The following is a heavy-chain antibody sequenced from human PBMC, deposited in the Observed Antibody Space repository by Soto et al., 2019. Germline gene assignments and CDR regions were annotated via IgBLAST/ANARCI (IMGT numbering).Heavy chain of an antibody. Sequence: PSETLSLTCTVSGGSISSSNYYWGWIRQPPGKGLEWVGSIHYSGNTHYSPSLTNRVTMSVDTSKNQFSLKLNSVTAADTAMYFCVRHPSPHIFFYWGQGALVTVSS. J-gene: IGHJ4*02. D-gene: IGHD3-9*01. CDR1: GGSISSSNYY. CDR2: IHYSGNT. CDR3: VRHPSPHIFFY. V-gene: IGHV4-39*01.